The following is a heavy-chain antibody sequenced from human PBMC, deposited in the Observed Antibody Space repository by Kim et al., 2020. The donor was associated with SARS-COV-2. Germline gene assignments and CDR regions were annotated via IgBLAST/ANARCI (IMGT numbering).Heavy chain of an antibody. Sequence: GGSLRLSCVASGFTFSSYVMHWVRQAPGKGLEWVAVISYDGSNKYYADSVKGRFTIPRDNSKNTLYLQMNSLRAEDTAVYYCARARVVVTATDYWGQGTLVTVSS. J-gene: IGHJ4*02. V-gene: IGHV3-30*04. CDR1: GFTFSSYV. D-gene: IGHD2-21*02. CDR2: ISYDGSNK. CDR3: ARARVVVTATDY.